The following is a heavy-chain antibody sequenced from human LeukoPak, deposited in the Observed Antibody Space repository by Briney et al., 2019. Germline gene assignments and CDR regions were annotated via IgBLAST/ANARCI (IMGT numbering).Heavy chain of an antibody. V-gene: IGHV4-34*01. CDR3: ARVGLVPAAICWIDP. D-gene: IGHD2-2*01. J-gene: IGHJ5*02. Sequence: SETLSLTCAVYGGSFSGYYWSWIRQPPGKGLEWIGEINHSGSTNYNPSLKSRVTISVDTSKNQFSLKLSSVTAADTAVYYCARVGLVPAAICWIDPWGQGTLVTVSS. CDR2: INHSGST. CDR1: GGSFSGYY.